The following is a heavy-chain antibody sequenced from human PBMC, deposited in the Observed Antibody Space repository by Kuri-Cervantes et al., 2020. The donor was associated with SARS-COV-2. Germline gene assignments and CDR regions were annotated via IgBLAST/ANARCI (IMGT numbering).Heavy chain of an antibody. J-gene: IGHJ4*02. CDR2: MNPNSGNT. CDR1: GYTFTSYD. CDR3: ARVRYSSSWSNDY. D-gene: IGHD6-13*01. Sequence: VKVSCKASGYTFTSYDINWVRQATGQGLEWMGWMNPNSGNTGYAQKFQGRVTMTRNTSISTAYMELSSLRSEDTAVYYCARVRYSSSWSNDYWGQGTLVTVSS. V-gene: IGHV1-8*01.